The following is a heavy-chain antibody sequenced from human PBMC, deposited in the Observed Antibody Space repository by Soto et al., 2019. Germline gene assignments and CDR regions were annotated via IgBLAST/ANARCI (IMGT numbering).Heavy chain of an antibody. J-gene: IGHJ6*02. CDR2: IYYSGST. D-gene: IGHD1-20*01. CDR3: ARYKSNYYYGMDV. Sequence: SETLSLTCTVSGGSISSGGYYWSWIRQHPGKGLEWIGYIYYSGSTYYNPSLKSRVTISVDTPKNQFSLKLSSVTAADTAVYYCARYKSNYYYGMDVWGQETTLTVSS. V-gene: IGHV4-31*03. CDR1: GGSISSGGYY.